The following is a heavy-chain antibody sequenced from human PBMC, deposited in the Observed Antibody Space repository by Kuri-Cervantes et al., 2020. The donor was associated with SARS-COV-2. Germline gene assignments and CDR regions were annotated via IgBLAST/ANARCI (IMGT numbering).Heavy chain of an antibody. Sequence: ASVKVSCKASGYTFTGYYMHWVRQAPGQGLEWMGWINPNSGGTNYAQKFQGWVTMNRDTSISTVYMELSRLRSDDTAVYYCATGMVRGVIQSYYYGMDVWGQGTTVTVSS. CDR2: INPNSGGT. V-gene: IGHV1-2*04. CDR3: ATGMVRGVIQSYYYGMDV. CDR1: GYTFTGYY. D-gene: IGHD3-10*01. J-gene: IGHJ6*02.